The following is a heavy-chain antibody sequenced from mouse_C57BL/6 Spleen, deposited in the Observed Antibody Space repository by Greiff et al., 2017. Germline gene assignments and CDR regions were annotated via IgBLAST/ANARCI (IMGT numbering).Heavy chain of an antibody. J-gene: IGHJ2*01. CDR3: ARISITTVVRDY. CDR1: GFTFSDYG. CDR2: ISSGSSTI. D-gene: IGHD1-1*01. Sequence: DVMLVESGGGLVKPGGSLKLSCAASGFTFSDYGMHWVRQAPEKGLEWVAYISSGSSTIYYADTVKGRFTISRDNAKNTLFLQMTSLRSEDTAMYYCARISITTVVRDYWGQGTTLTVSS. V-gene: IGHV5-17*01.